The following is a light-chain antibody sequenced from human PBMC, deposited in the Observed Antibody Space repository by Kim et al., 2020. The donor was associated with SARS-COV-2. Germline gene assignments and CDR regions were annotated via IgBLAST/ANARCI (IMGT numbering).Light chain of an antibody. CDR1: NADICAFDY. J-gene: IGLJ3*02. Sequence: QSALTQPASVSGSPGRSITISCTGTNADICAFDYVSWYQQLPDKVPKLIIYDVDKRPSGISVRFSGSKSGNTASLTVSGLQPEDEADYYCASHTTDNTWVFGGGTKVTVL. CDR3: ASHTTDNTWV. CDR2: DVD. V-gene: IGLV2-14*03.